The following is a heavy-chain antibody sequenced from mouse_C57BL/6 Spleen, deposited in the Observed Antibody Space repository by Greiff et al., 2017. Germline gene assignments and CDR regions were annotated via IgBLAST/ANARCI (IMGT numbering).Heavy chain of an antibody. CDR2: IDPSDSYT. CDR3: ARKTRITTVVATDY. D-gene: IGHD1-1*01. CDR1: GYTFTSYW. Sequence: QVQLQQPGAELVKPGASVKLSCKASGYTFTSYWMQWVKQRPGQGLEWIGEIDPSDSYTNYNQKFKGKATVTVDTSSSTAYMQLSSLTSEDSAVYYCARKTRITTVVATDYWGQGTTLTVSS. V-gene: IGHV1-50*01. J-gene: IGHJ2*01.